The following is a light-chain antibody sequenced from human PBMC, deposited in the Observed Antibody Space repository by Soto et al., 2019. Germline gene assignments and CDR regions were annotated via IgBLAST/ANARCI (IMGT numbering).Light chain of an antibody. J-gene: IGKJ2*01. V-gene: IGKV3-11*01. Sequence: EIVLTQSPATLSLSPGERATLSCRASQSVSSYLAWYQQKPGQAPRLLIYDASNRATGIPPRFSGSGSGPDFSLTISRLEAEEFAVYYFQQRNNSPPKYTFDQGTKLDIK. CDR1: QSVSSY. CDR2: DAS. CDR3: QQRNNSPPKYT.